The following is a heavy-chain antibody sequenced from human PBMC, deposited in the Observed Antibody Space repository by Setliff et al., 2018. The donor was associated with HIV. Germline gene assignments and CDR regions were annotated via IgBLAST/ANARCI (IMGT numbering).Heavy chain of an antibody. CDR1: GGSISSYY. J-gene: IGHJ4*02. CDR3: ARVGDLGSTYYFDY. D-gene: IGHD1-26*01. Sequence: SETLSLTCTVSGGSISSYYWSWIRQSPGGGLEWIGYIYHSGSTNYNPSLKSRLTISVDTSKNQFSLKLSSVTAADTAVYYCARVGDLGSTYYFDYWGQGTLVTVSS. CDR2: IYHSGST. V-gene: IGHV4-59*01.